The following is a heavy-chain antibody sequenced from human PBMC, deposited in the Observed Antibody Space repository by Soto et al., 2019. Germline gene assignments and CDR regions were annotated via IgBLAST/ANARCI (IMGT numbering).Heavy chain of an antibody. V-gene: IGHV3-30*18. Sequence: DLEESGGGVVQPGRSLRLSCAASGFSCSTYGMHWGRQAPGKGLEWVAVISHDGGNEYYADSVKGRFTISRDSSKNTVYLQMNNVRAEDQAVYYCAKDPRRGYTRGSFDFWGLGTLVTVSS. D-gene: IGHD1-1*01. CDR2: ISHDGGNE. CDR1: GFSCSTYG. J-gene: IGHJ2*01. CDR3: AKDPRRGYTRGSFDF.